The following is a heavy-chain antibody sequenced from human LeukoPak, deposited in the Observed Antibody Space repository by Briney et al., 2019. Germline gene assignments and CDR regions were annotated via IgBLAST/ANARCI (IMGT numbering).Heavy chain of an antibody. V-gene: IGHV4-59*08. J-gene: IGHJ6*03. CDR2: IYYGGTT. CDR3: ARLAGSYGDYTLKNFYYYYMDV. Sequence: SETLSLTCTVSAASISTYSWSWIRQPPGKGLEWIGYIYYGGTTNYNPSLKSRVTISVDTSKNQLSLNLRSVSATDTAVYYCARLAGSYGDYTLKNFYYYYMDVWGKGTTVTVSS. CDR1: AASISTYS. D-gene: IGHD4-17*01.